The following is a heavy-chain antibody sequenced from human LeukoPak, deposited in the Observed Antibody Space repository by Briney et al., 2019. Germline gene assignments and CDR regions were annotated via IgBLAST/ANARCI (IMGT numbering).Heavy chain of an antibody. CDR3: ARRVAAAGTIDY. CDR1: GGSISSSNW. V-gene: IGHV4-4*02. D-gene: IGHD6-13*01. Sequence: PSETLSLTCAVSGGSISSSNWWSWVRQPPGKGLEWIGEIYHSGSTNYTPSLKSRVTISVDTSKNQFSLKLSSVTAADTPVYYCARRVAAAGTIDYWGQGTLVTVSS. J-gene: IGHJ4*02. CDR2: IYHSGST.